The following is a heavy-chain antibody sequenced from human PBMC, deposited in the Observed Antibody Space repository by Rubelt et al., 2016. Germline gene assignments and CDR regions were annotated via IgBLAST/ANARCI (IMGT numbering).Heavy chain of an antibody. CDR2: FDPEDGET. CDR3: ATGIVVVPAHVPSRDY. J-gene: IGHJ4*02. CDR1: GYTLTELS. V-gene: IGHV1-24*01. Sequence: QVQLVQSGAEVKKPGASVKVSCKVSGYTLTELSMHWVRQAPGKGLEWMGGFDPEDGETIDAQKFQGRVTMTEDTSTDTAYMELSSLRSEVTAVYYCATGIVVVPAHVPSRDYWGQGTLVTVSS. D-gene: IGHD2-2*01.